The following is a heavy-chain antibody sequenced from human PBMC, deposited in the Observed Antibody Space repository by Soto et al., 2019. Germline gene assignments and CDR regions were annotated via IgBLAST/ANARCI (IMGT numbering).Heavy chain of an antibody. Sequence: SETLSLTCIVSGDSIISSSYYWVWIRQPPGKELEWIGSVYYSGRTYYNPSLKSRVTISVDTSRNQFSLKLSSVTAADTAVYYCARERYCSSTSCYERGWFDPWGQGTLVTVSS. CDR2: VYYSGRT. CDR3: ARERYCSSTSCYERGWFDP. J-gene: IGHJ5*02. D-gene: IGHD2-2*01. CDR1: GDSIISSSYY. V-gene: IGHV4-39*01.